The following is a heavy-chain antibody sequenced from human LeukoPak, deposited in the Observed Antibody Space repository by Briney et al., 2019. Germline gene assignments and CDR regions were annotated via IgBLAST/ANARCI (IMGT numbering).Heavy chain of an antibody. CDR1: GGSVTSYY. J-gene: IGHJ4*02. D-gene: IGHD6-19*01. CDR3: ARARSRWNYFDY. CDR2: IHSSGST. Sequence: SETLSLTCTVSGGSVTSYYWSWIRQPPGKRLEWIGHIHSSGSTNYNPSLKSRVTISIDTSKNRFSLNLSSVTAADTAVYYCARARSRWNYFDYWGQGALVTVSS. V-gene: IGHV4-59*02.